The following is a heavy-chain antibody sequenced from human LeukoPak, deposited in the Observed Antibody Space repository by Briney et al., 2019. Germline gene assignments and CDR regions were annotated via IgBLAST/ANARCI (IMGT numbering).Heavy chain of an antibody. D-gene: IGHD6-6*01. J-gene: IGHJ6*03. Sequence: PGGSLRLSCAASGFTFSSYGMHWVRQAPGKGLEWVAVIWYDGSNKYNADSVKGRFTISRDNSKNTLYLQMNSLRAEDTAVYYCAKGPVYSSSDYYMDVWGKGTTVTVSS. CDR2: IWYDGSNK. V-gene: IGHV3-33*06. CDR3: AKGPVYSSSDYYMDV. CDR1: GFTFSSYG.